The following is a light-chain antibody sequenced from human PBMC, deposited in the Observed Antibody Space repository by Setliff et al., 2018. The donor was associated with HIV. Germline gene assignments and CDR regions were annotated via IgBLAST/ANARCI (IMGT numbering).Light chain of an antibody. Sequence: QSVLTQPASMSGSPGQSITISCTGTSSDVGGYNYVSWYQQHPGKAPKLMIYDVSNRPSGVSNRFSGSKSGNTASLTISGLQAEDEADYYCSSDTSSSTLVVFGGGTKVTVL. J-gene: IGLJ2*01. V-gene: IGLV2-14*03. CDR1: SSDVGGYNY. CDR2: DVS. CDR3: SSDTSSSTLVV.